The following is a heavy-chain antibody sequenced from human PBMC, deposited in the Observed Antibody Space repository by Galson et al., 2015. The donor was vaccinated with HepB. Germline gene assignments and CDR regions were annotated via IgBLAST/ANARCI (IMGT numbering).Heavy chain of an antibody. CDR3: ARVAGIAVAGTTNSFDY. V-gene: IGHV1-69*13. CDR2: IIPIFGTA. D-gene: IGHD6-19*01. CDR1: GGTFSSYA. Sequence: SVKVSCKASGGTFSSYAISWVRQAPGQGLEWMGGIIPIFGTANYAQKFQGRVTITADESTSTAYMELSSLRSEDTAVYYCARVAGIAVAGTTNSFDYWGQGTLVTVSS. J-gene: IGHJ4*02.